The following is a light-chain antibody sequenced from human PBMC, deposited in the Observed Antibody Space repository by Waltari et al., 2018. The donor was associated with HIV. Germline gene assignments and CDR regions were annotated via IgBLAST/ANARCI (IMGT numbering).Light chain of an antibody. CDR1: SRAIGYFHY. J-gene: IGLJ2*01. CDR2: DVN. V-gene: IGLV2-8*01. Sequence: QSALTQPPSASGSPGPSVTVSCTGTSRAIGYFHYVSWYHQHPGKAPKLLIYDVNKRPSGVPDRFSASKSGATASLTVSGLLAEDEADYYCAAYAGNNIVIFGGGTKVTV. CDR3: AAYAGNNIVI.